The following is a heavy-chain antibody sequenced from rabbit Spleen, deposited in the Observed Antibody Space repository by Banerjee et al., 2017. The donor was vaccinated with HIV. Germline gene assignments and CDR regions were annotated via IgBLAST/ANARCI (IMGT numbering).Heavy chain of an antibody. CDR3: AKSNYPGIVYWGL. V-gene: IGHV1S7*01. J-gene: IGHJ4*01. CDR1: GFSFSSNW. CDR2: IEPIFGRT. D-gene: IGHD7-1*01. Sequence: QLEESAGGLVQPGGTLTLTCTVSGFSFSSNWICWVRQAPGKGLEWIGYIEPIFGRTYYASWVNGRFTISSHNAQNTLYLQLNSLTAADTATYFCAKSNYPGIVYWGLWGPGTLVTVS.